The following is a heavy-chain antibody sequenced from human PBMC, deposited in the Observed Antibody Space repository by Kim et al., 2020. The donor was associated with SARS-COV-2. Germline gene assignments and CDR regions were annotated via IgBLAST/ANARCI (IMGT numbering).Heavy chain of an antibody. D-gene: IGHD3-9*01. V-gene: IGHV4-30-2*05. Sequence: LKSRVTISVDTSKNQLSLKLRSVTAADTAVYYCAREVLRYFDWLSTYFDYWGQGTLVTVSS. J-gene: IGHJ4*02. CDR3: AREVLRYFDWLSTYFDY.